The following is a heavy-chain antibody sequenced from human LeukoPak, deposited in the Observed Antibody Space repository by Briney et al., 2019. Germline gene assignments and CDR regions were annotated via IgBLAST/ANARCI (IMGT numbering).Heavy chain of an antibody. J-gene: IGHJ4*02. V-gene: IGHV3-7*03. D-gene: IGHD6-19*01. CDR3: ARIAVAGNEAFDY. CDR2: IKQDGSEK. Sequence: GGSLRLSCAASGFTFSNYWMSWVRQAPEKGLEWVANIKQDGSEKYYVDSVKGRFTISRDNAKNSVYVQMNSLRAEDTAVYYCARIAVAGNEAFDYWGQGTLVTVSS. CDR1: GFTFSNYW.